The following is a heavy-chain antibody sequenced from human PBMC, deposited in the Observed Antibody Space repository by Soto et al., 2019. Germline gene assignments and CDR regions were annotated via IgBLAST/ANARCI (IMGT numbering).Heavy chain of an antibody. CDR2: INSDGSSG. Sequence: EVQLVESGGGLVQPGGSLRLSCTASGFPLSNYWMHWVRQAPGKGLVWVSRINSDGSSGTYADPVKGRFTISRDNAKNTVYLQMNTLRAEDAGAYYCASGDMTPAQSYSIVDVWGKGAKGTDSS. CDR3: ASGDMTPAQSYSIVDV. CDR1: GFPLSNYW. V-gene: IGHV3-74*01. J-gene: IGHJ6*04. D-gene: IGHD2-15*01.